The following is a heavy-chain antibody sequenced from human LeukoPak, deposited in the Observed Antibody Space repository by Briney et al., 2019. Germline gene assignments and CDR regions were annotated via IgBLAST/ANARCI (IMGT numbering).Heavy chain of an antibody. J-gene: IGHJ4*02. CDR3: ARAPRGGYVGYQFDF. V-gene: IGHV4-34*01. CDR2: INHSGST. CDR1: GGSFSGYY. D-gene: IGHD5-12*01. Sequence: PSETLSLTRAVYGGSFSGYYWSWIRQPPGKGLEWIGEINHSGSTNYNPSLKSRVTISVDTSKNQFSLKLSSVTAADTAEYYCARAPRGGYVGYQFDFWGQGTLVTVSS.